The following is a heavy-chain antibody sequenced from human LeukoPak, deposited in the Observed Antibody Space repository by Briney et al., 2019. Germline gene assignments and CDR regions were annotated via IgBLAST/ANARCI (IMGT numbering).Heavy chain of an antibody. V-gene: IGHV4-30-4*01. CDR2: IYYSGST. Sequence: SQTLSLTCTVSGGSISSGDYYWSWIRQPPGKGLEWIGYIYYSGSTYYNPSLKSRVTISVDTSKNQFSLKLSSVTAADTAVYYCARAVSSWWGDAFDIWGQGTMVTVSS. CDR3: ARAVSSWWGDAFDI. J-gene: IGHJ3*02. D-gene: IGHD6-13*01. CDR1: GGSISSGDYY.